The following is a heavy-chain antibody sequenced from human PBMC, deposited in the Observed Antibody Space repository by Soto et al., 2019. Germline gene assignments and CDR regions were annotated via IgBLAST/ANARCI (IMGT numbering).Heavy chain of an antibody. CDR3: ARGPLMTLYHASGSRDRGYLEF. V-gene: IGHV4-34*01. CDR1: GGSFKGYH. D-gene: IGHD3-10*01. Sequence: SVTLSLPFAVSGGSFKGYHWNWIRQPPGKGLEWLGDISRSGSATYNPSLKGRVTMSVDTSKNKSSLVGTSVTASDTAVYYWARGPLMTLYHASGSRDRGYLEFWGQGTLITVAS. J-gene: IGHJ4*02. CDR2: ISRSGSA.